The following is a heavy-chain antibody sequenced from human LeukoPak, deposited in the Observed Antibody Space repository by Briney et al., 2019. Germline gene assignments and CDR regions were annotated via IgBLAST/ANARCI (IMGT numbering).Heavy chain of an antibody. V-gene: IGHV1-69*13. CDR2: IIPIFGTA. D-gene: IGHD1-26*01. CDR3: AREISGERTYYFDY. Sequence: GASVKVSCKASGGTFSSYAISWVRQAPGQGLEWMGGIIPIFGTANYAQKFQGRVTITADESTSTAYMELSSLRSEDTAVYYCAREISGERTYYFDYWGQGTLVTVSS. J-gene: IGHJ4*02. CDR1: GGTFSSYA.